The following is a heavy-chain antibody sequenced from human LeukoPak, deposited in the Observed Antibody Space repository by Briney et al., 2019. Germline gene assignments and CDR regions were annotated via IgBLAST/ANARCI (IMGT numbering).Heavy chain of an antibody. D-gene: IGHD4-17*01. CDR3: ASDKKERYGEGYYYYYMDV. CDR1: GGTFSSYA. J-gene: IGHJ6*03. Sequence: SVKVSCKTSGGTFSSYAISWVRQAPGQGHEWMGRINPIFGTANYAQKFQGRVTITTDETTSTAYMELSSLRSEDTAVYYCASDKKERYGEGYYYYYMDVWGKGTTVTVSS. CDR2: INPIFGTA. V-gene: IGHV1-69*05.